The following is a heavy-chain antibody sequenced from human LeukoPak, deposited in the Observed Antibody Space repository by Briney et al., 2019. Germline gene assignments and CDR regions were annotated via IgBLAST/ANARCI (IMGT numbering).Heavy chain of an antibody. V-gene: IGHV3-30*02. J-gene: IGHJ4*02. CDR2: IRYDGSNK. CDR1: GFTFSSYG. Sequence: GGSLRLSCAASGFTFSSYGMHWVRQAPGKGLEWVAFIRYDGSNKYHADSVKGRFTISRDNSKNTLYLQMNSLRVDDTAVYYCANSKVADFHYWGQGTRVTVSS. CDR3: ANSKVADFHY. D-gene: IGHD6-19*01.